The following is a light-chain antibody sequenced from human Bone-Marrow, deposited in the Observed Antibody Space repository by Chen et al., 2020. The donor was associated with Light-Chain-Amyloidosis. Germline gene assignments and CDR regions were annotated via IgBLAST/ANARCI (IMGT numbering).Light chain of an antibody. CDR3: QVWDRSSDRPV. Sequence: SYVLTQPSSLSVPPRQTATIPCGGNNIGSTSVHWYQQTPGQAPLLVVYDDSDRPSGIPERLSGSNSGNTATLTISRVEAGDEADYYCQVWDRSSDRPVFGGGTKLTVL. CDR1: NIGSTS. V-gene: IGLV3-21*02. CDR2: DDS. J-gene: IGLJ3*02.